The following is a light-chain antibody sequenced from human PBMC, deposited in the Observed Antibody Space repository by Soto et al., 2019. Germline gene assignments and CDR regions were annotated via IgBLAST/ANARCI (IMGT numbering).Light chain of an antibody. CDR3: QQADSFPLT. J-gene: IGKJ4*01. CDR2: GAS. Sequence: DIQMTQSPSSLSASVGDRVTITCRASQSISSYLNWYQQKPGKAPKLLIYGASTLESGVPSRFSGRGSGTDFTLTISSLQPEDFATYFCQQADSFPLTFGGGTKVEIK. CDR1: QSISSY. V-gene: IGKV1-39*01.